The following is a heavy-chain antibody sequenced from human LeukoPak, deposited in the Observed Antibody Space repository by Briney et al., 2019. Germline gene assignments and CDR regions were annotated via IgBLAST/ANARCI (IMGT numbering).Heavy chain of an antibody. CDR3: ARTSGNSDY. J-gene: IGHJ4*02. D-gene: IGHD1-26*01. CDR1: GGSISSSSYY. V-gene: IGHV4-39*01. Sequence: SETLSLTCTVSGGSISSSSYYWGWIRQPPGKGLGWIGGIYYSGSTYYNPSLKSRVTISVDTSKNQFSLKLSSVTAADTAVYYCARTSGNSDYWGQGTLVTVSS. CDR2: IYYSGST.